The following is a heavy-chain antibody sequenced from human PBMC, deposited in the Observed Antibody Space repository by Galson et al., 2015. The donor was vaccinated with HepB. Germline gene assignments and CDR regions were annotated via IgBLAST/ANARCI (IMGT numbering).Heavy chain of an antibody. CDR3: ATGNGDWGRFDY. Sequence: SLRLSCAASGFTFSDAWVTWVRQAPGKGLEWVGRIKSKTDKTDGGPTDYAAPVRGRFTISRDDSKNTLYLQMNSLKTEDSAVYHCATGNGDWGRFDYWGQGTLVTVSS. J-gene: IGHJ4*02. CDR2: IKSKTDKTDGGPT. D-gene: IGHD4-17*01. V-gene: IGHV3-15*01. CDR1: GFTFSDAW.